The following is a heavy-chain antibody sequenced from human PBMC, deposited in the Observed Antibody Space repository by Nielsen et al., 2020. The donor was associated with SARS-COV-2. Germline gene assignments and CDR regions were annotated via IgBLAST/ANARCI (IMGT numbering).Heavy chain of an antibody. D-gene: IGHD3-22*01. CDR1: GFTFDDYA. V-gene: IGHV3-9*01. CDR2: ISWNSGSI. CDR3: AKAPFPYDSTGMDV. J-gene: IGHJ6*02. Sequence: SLKISCAASGFTFDDYAMHWVRQAPGKGLEWVSGISWNSGSIGYADSVKGRFTISRDNAKNSLYLQMNSLRAEDTALYYCAKAPFPYDSTGMDVWGQGTTVTVSS.